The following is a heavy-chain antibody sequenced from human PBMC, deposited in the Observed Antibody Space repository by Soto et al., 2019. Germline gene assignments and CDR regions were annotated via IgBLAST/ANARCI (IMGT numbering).Heavy chain of an antibody. V-gene: IGHV4-30-4*01. Sequence: PSETLSLTCTVSGVSVSSGDYYWSWIRQPPGKGLEWIGYIYYTGRTYYNPSLKSRVIMSVDTSKNQFSLKLSSVTAAEKAVYYCARAHYDILTGYPTHAFDIWGQGTMVTVSS. D-gene: IGHD3-9*01. CDR1: GVSVSSGDYY. CDR2: IYYTGRT. CDR3: ARAHYDILTGYPTHAFDI. J-gene: IGHJ3*02.